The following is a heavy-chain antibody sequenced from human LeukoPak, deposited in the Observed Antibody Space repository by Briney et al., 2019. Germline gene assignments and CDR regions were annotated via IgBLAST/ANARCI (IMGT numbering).Heavy chain of an antibody. CDR3: ASSGILTGYYSRDYYYYMDV. Sequence: ASVKVSCKASGGTFSSYAISWVRQAPGQGLEWTGGIIPIFGTANYAQKFQGRVTITTDESTSTAYMELSSLRSEDTAVYYCASSGILTGYYSRDYYYYMDVWGKGTTVTVSS. CDR2: IIPIFGTA. J-gene: IGHJ6*03. D-gene: IGHD3-9*01. V-gene: IGHV1-69*05. CDR1: GGTFSSYA.